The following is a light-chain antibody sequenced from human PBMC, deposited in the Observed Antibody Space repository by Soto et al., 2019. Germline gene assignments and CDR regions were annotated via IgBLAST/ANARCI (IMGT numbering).Light chain of an antibody. CDR2: LTSDGSH. CDR1: SGHSSYA. CDR3: QTWGTGIQV. Sequence: QLVLTQSPSASASLGASVKLTCTLDSGHSSYAIAWHQQRPEKGPRYLMKLTSDGSHYKGGGIPDRFSGSSSGAERFLTISSLQTEDEADYYCQTWGTGIQVFGTGPKLTVL. J-gene: IGLJ1*01. V-gene: IGLV4-69*01.